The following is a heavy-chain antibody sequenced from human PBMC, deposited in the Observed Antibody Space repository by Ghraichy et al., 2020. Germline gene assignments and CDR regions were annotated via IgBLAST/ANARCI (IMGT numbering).Heavy chain of an antibody. CDR3: ARDVNGGADY. CDR2: ISSSSSTI. V-gene: IGHV3-48*01. J-gene: IGHJ4*02. D-gene: IGHD3-16*01. CDR1: GFTFSSYS. Sequence: GGSLRLSCAASGFTFSSYSMNWVRQAPGKGLEWVSYISSSSSTIYYADSVKGRFTISRDNAKNSLYLQMNSLRAEDTAVYYCARDVNGGADYWGQGTLVTVSS.